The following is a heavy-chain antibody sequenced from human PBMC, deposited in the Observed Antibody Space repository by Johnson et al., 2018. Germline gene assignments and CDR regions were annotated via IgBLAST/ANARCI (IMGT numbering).Heavy chain of an antibody. CDR3: ARVQLKGGSSWSYYSYHDMDV. Sequence: QVQLVESGGGLVQPGRSLRLSCAASGFTFDDYAMHWVRQAPGKGLEWVAVISYDGSNKYYADSVKGRFTISRDNSKNTLYLQMNSLRAEDTAVYYCARVQLKGGSSWSYYSYHDMDVWGKGATVTVSS. J-gene: IGHJ6*03. D-gene: IGHD6-13*01. CDR1: GFTFDDYA. V-gene: IGHV3-30*03. CDR2: ISYDGSNK.